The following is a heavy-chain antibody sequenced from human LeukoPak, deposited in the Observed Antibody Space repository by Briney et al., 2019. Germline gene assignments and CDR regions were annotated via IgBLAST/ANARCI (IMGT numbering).Heavy chain of an antibody. Sequence: KSSETLSLTCGVYGGSFSGYYWSWVRQPPGKGLEWVGEINHSGSTNYNPSLKSRVTISVDTSKHQFSLMLSYVIAADTAVYYCARRAGYYGSDYYMDVWGKGTTVIISS. CDR3: ARRAGYYGSDYYMDV. J-gene: IGHJ6*03. CDR1: GGSFSGYY. CDR2: INHSGST. V-gene: IGHV4-34*01. D-gene: IGHD3-10*01.